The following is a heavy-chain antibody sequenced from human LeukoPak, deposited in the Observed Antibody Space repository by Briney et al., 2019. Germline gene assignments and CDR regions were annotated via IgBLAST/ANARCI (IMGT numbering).Heavy chain of an antibody. Sequence: PGWSLRLSCAASGFTFSSYEMNWVRQAPGKGLEWVSYISSSGSTIYYADSVKGRFTISRDNAKNSLYLQMNSLRAEDTAVYYRARGFGSGYDSNGMDVWGQGTTVTVSS. J-gene: IGHJ6*02. CDR2: ISSSGSTI. D-gene: IGHD5-12*01. V-gene: IGHV3-48*03. CDR1: GFTFSSYE. CDR3: ARGFGSGYDSNGMDV.